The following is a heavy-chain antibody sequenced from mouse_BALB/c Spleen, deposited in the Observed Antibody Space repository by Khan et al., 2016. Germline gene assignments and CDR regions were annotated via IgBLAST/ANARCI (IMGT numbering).Heavy chain of an antibody. D-gene: IGHD1-1*01. CDR3: ARERTVHLMDY. V-gene: IGHV1S41*01. CDR1: GYTFTSYW. J-gene: IGHJ4*01. CDR2: IAPGSGST. Sequence: DLVKPGASVKLSCKASGYTFTSYWINWIKQRPGQGLEWIGRIAPGSGSTYYNEMFKGKATLTVDTSSSTAYIQLSSLSSEDSAVCFCARERTVHLMDYWGQGTSVTVSS.